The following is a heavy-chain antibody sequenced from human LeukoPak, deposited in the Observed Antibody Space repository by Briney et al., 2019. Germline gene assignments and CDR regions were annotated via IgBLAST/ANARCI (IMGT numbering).Heavy chain of an antibody. CDR1: GYTFTGYY. J-gene: IGHJ5*02. Sequence: ASVKVSCKASGYTFTGYYMHWVRQAPGQGLEWMGRINPNSGGTNYAQKFQGRVTMTRDTSISTAYMELSRLRSDDTAVYYCARGSSSWYFSPYDWSDPWGQGTLVTVSS. V-gene: IGHV1-2*06. CDR3: ARGSSSWYFSPYDWSDP. CDR2: INPNSGGT. D-gene: IGHD6-13*01.